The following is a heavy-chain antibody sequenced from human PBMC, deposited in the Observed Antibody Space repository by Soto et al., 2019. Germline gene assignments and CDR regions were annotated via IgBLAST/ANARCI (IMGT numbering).Heavy chain of an antibody. CDR2: IIPLFGTT. Sequence: QVLLVQSGAELKKPGSSVKVSCKASGGTFSSYGISWVRQAPGRGLEWMGGIIPLFGTTNYAQKFRGRVTVTADESSITAGMELRCLRFEDTAVYYCARAHGSSCYNCFDPWCQGTLVTVSS. CDR1: GGTFSSYG. D-gene: IGHD1-26*01. CDR3: ARAHGSSCYNCFDP. V-gene: IGHV1-69*01. J-gene: IGHJ5*02.